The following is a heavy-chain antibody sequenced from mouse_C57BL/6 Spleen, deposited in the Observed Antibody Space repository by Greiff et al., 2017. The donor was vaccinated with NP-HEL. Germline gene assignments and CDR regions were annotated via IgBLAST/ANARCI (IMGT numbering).Heavy chain of an antibody. Sequence: EVQLVESGGGLVQPGGSLSLSCAASGFTFTDYYMSWVRQPPGKALEWLGFIRNKANGYTTEYSASVKGRFTISRDNSQSILYLQMNALRAEDSATYYCARSSPITTVVAYYFDYWGQGTTLTVSS. D-gene: IGHD1-1*01. CDR1: GFTFTDYY. V-gene: IGHV7-3*01. CDR3: ARSSPITTVVAYYFDY. CDR2: IRNKANGYTT. J-gene: IGHJ2*01.